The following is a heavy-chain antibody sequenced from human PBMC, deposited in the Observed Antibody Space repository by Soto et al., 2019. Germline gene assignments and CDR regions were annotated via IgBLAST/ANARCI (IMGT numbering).Heavy chain of an antibody. CDR1: GGSISSSSYY. CDR2: IYYSGST. D-gene: IGHD6-19*01. CDR3: ARRTVNIRTFYSGLKTHCFDY. V-gene: IGHV4-39*01. J-gene: IGHJ4*02. Sequence: QLQLQESSPGLVKPSETLSLTCAVSGGSISSSSYYWGWIRQPPGTGLEGIGSIYYSGSTYYTPSLQSRVAISVDTSKNQFSLKLNSVTAADTAVYYCARRTVNIRTFYSGLKTHCFDYWGQGTLVTVSS.